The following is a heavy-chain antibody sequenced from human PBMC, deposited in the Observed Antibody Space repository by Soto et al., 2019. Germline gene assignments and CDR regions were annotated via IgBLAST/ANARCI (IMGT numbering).Heavy chain of an antibody. CDR2: ISSSSSYI. CDR3: VKGRAKHCSRRTCGLWMDI. D-gene: IGHD2-21*01. Sequence: PGGSLRLSCAASGFTFSSYSMNWVRQAPGKGLEWVSSISSSSSYIYYADSVKGRFTISRDNAKNSLYLQMNSLKFEDSGVYYCVKGRAKHCSRRTCGLWMDIWGQGTTVTVSS. J-gene: IGHJ6*02. CDR1: GFTFSSYS. V-gene: IGHV3-21*01.